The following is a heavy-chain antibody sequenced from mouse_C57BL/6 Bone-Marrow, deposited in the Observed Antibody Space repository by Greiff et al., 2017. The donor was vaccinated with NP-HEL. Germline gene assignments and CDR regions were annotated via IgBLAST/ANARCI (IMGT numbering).Heavy chain of an antibody. CDR3: ARGDGNWFAY. D-gene: IGHD2-1*01. Sequence: DVHLVESGGGLVKPGGSLKLSCAASGFTFSSYAMSWVRQTPEKRLEWVATISDGGSYTYYPDNVKGRFTISRDNAKNNLYLQMSHLKSEDTAMYYCARGDGNWFAYWGQGTLVTVSA. V-gene: IGHV5-4*01. CDR2: ISDGGSYT. J-gene: IGHJ3*01. CDR1: GFTFSSYA.